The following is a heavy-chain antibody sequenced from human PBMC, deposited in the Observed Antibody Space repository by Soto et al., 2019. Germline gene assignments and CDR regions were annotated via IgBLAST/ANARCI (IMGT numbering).Heavy chain of an antibody. Sequence: PGGSLRLSCVASAFTFNNFPMHWVRQAPGEGLQWLASITSSRSYKYDADSVKGRFTISRDNAKNSLFLELTGLRAEDTAVYYRAREKCRSTSSTPGMHVWGLGTPVTVSS. CDR2: ITSSRSYK. V-gene: IGHV3-21*01. J-gene: IGHJ6*02. CDR1: AFTFNNFP. CDR3: AREKCRSTSSTPGMHV. D-gene: IGHD2-2*01.